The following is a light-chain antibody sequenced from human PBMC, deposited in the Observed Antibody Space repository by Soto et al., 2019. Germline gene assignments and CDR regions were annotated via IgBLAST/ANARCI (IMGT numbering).Light chain of an antibody. V-gene: IGKV3-11*01. CDR1: QSIGSY. Sequence: EIVLTQSPATLSLSLGERATLSCRASQSIGSYLAWYQHKLGQPPRLLIYDASNRATGIPVRFSGSGSGTEFTLTISSLQSEDFAVYYCQQYYNWPPITFGQGTRLEI. CDR3: QQYYNWPPIT. CDR2: DAS. J-gene: IGKJ5*01.